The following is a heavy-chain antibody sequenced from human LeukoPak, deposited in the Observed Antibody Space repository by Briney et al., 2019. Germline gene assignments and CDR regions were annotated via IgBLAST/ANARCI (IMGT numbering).Heavy chain of an antibody. CDR1: GFTFSSYS. Sequence: GGSLRLSCAASGFTFSSYSMNWVRQAPGKGLEWVSSISSSSSYIYYADSVKGRFTISRDNAKNSLYLQMNSLRAEDTAVYYCASELVFPFGMDVWAQGTTVTVSS. CDR3: ASELVFPFGMDV. J-gene: IGHJ6*02. CDR2: ISSSSSYI. V-gene: IGHV3-21*01. D-gene: IGHD2-8*01.